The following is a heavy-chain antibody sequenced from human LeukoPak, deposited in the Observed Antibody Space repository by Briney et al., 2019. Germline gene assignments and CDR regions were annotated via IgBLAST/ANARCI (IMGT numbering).Heavy chain of an antibody. Sequence: GSLRLSCAASGFTVSSNYMSWVRPAPGKGLEWVSVIYSGGSTYYADSVKGRFTISRDNSKNTLYLQMNSLRAEDTAVYYCARADLYYFDYWGQGTWSPSPQ. CDR3: ARADLYYFDY. J-gene: IGHJ4*02. V-gene: IGHV3-53*01. CDR1: GFTVSSNY. CDR2: IYSGGST.